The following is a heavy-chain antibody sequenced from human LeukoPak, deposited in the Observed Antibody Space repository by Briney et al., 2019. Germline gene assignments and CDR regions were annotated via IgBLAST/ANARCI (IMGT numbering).Heavy chain of an antibody. CDR1: GYTFTNYD. D-gene: IGHD6-19*01. J-gene: IGHJ4*02. CDR2: ISAYNGNT. V-gene: IGHV1-18*01. Sequence: ASVTVSCKASGYTFTNYDISWVRQAPGQGLEWMGWISAYNGNTNYARKLQGRVTMTTDTSTSTAYMELRSLRSDDTAVYYCARDLKRGYSSGRYSWGTGSSNDYWGQGTLVTVSS. CDR3: ARDLKRGYSSGRYSWGTGSSNDY.